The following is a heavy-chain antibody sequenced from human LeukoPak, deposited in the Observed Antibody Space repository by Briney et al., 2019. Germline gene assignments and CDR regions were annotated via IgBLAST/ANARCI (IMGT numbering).Heavy chain of an antibody. D-gene: IGHD5-18*01. CDR3: ARVDTAMAEPDYYYYYMDV. CDR2: IIPILGIA. CDR1: GGTFSSYA. V-gene: IGHV1-69*04. J-gene: IGHJ6*03. Sequence: SVKVSCKASGGTFSSYAISWVRQAPGQGLEWMGRIIPILGIANYAQKFQGRVTITADKSTSTAYMELSSLRSEDTAVYYCARVDTAMAEPDYYYYYMDVWGKGTTVTVSS.